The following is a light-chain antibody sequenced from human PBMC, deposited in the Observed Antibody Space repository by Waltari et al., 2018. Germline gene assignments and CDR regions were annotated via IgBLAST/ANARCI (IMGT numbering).Light chain of an antibody. CDR3: QETSNLWT. Sequence: EIVMTQSPATLSLSPGKTATISCRTSQSVSSKLAWYQQKPGQAPRLLIYGASSRATGIPDRFSGSGSGTDFTLTISSLEPEDFAVYYCQETSNLWTFGQGTKVEIK. CDR1: QSVSSK. V-gene: IGKV3-11*01. CDR2: GAS. J-gene: IGKJ1*01.